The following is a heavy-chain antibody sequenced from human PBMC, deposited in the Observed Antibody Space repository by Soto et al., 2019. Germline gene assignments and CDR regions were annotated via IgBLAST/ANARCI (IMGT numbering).Heavy chain of an antibody. CDR2: ISSSGSTI. J-gene: IGHJ4*02. D-gene: IGHD6-13*01. CDR3: ARDRPQNPSSSHMRYFDY. V-gene: IGHV3-11*01. Sequence: PGGSLRLSCAASGFTFSDYYMSWIRQAPGKGLEWVSYISSSGSTIYYADSVKGRFTISRDNAKNSLYLQMNSLRAEDTAVYYCARDRPQNPSSSHMRYFDYWGQGTLVTRLL. CDR1: GFTFSDYY.